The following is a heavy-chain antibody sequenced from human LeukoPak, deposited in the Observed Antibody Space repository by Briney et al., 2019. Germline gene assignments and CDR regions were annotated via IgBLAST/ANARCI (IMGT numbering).Heavy chain of an antibody. CDR1: GYTFTSNA. V-gene: IGHV1-3*01. J-gene: IGHJ6*02. CDR2: INAGNGYT. Sequence: GASVKVSCRASGYTFTSNAMHWVRQAPGQRLEWMGWINAGNGYTKYSQKFQGRVTITRDTSASTVYMELSSLRSEDTAVYYCAREGIMITLDVWGQGTTVTVSS. D-gene: IGHD3-16*01. CDR3: AREGIMITLDV.